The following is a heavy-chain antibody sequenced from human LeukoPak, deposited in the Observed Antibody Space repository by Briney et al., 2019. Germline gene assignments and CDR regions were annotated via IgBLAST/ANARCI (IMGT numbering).Heavy chain of an antibody. D-gene: IGHD5-18*01. J-gene: IGHJ4*02. CDR3: ARGLFSYGRIYYFDY. CDR1: GFTFSRYN. V-gene: IGHV3-21*05. CDR2: ISTSSSYI. Sequence: PGGSLRLSCAASGFTFSRYNMNWVRQAPGKGLEWVSHISTSSSYIYYADSVKGRFTISRDNAKNSLYLQMNSLRAEDTAVYYCARGLFSYGRIYYFDYWGQGTLVTVSS.